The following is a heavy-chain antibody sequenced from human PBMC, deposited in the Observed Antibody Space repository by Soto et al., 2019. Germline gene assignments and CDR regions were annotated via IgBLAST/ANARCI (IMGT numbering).Heavy chain of an antibody. D-gene: IGHD6-19*01. CDR2: INHSGST. V-gene: IGHV4-34*01. Sequence: QVQLQQWGAGLLKPLETLSLTCAVYGGSFSGYYWSWIRQRPGKGLEWIGEINHSGSTNYNPSLKSRVTISVDTSKNQFSLKLSSVTAADTAVYYCARGPAVAGPRNFDYWGQGTLVTVSS. J-gene: IGHJ4*02. CDR1: GGSFSGYY. CDR3: ARGPAVAGPRNFDY.